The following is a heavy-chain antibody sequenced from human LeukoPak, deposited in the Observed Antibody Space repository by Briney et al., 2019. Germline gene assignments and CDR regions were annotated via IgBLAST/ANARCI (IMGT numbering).Heavy chain of an antibody. CDR1: GYSFTSYW. CDR2: IYPGDSDT. D-gene: IGHD2-2*01. CDR3: ARAYCSSTSCPDAFHI. V-gene: IGHV5-51*01. J-gene: IGHJ3*02. Sequence: GEALKISCKGSGYSFTSYWIGWVRPMPGKGLEWMGIIYPGDSDTRYSPSFQGQVTISADKSIRTAYLQWSSLKAAYTAMYYCARAYCSSTSCPDAFHIWGQETMVTVSS.